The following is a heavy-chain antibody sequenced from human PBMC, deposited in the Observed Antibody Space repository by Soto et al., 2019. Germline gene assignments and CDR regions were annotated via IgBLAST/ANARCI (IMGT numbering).Heavy chain of an antibody. CDR1: GYSLSELS. D-gene: IGHD3-22*01. CDR3: ATEPRDNYYHRSGGEY. V-gene: IGHV1-24*01. Sequence: QVQLVQSGAEVKKPGASVKVSCKVSGYSLSELSMHWARQAPGKGLEWMGGLDPKDGETMHAQKFQGRVTMTEDTSTDTAYMELSSLRSDDTAVYYCATEPRDNYYHRSGGEYWGQGTLVTVSS. J-gene: IGHJ4*02. CDR2: LDPKDGET.